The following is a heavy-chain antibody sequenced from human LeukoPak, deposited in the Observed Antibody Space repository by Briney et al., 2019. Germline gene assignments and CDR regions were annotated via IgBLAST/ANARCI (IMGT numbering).Heavy chain of an antibody. CDR3: ARDLWFGELLFRFDY. CDR1: GFTFSSYA. CDR2: ISGSGGST. J-gene: IGHJ4*02. Sequence: PGGSVRLSCAASGFTFSSYAMSWVRQAPGKGLEWVSAISGSGGSTYYADSVKGRFTISRDNSKNTLYLQMNSLRAEDTAVYYCARDLWFGELLFRFDYWGQGTLVTVSS. D-gene: IGHD3-10*01. V-gene: IGHV3-23*01.